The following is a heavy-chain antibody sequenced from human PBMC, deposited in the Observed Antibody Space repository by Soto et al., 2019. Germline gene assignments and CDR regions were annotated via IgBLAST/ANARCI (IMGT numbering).Heavy chain of an antibody. J-gene: IGHJ6*02. CDR1: GGTFSSYA. V-gene: IGHV1-69*12. D-gene: IGHD3-10*01. CDR2: IIPIFGTA. CDR3: ASSPPSGVEQYGMDV. Sequence: QVQLVQSGAEVKKPGSSVKVSCKASGGTFSSYAISWVRQAPGQGLEWMGGIIPIFGTANYAQKFQGRVTITADEFTSTGYMELSSLRSEDTAVYYCASSPPSGVEQYGMDVWGQGTTVTVSS.